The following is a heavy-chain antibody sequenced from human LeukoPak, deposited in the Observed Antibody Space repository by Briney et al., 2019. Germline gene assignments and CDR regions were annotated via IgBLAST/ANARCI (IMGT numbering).Heavy chain of an antibody. J-gene: IGHJ4*02. Sequence: PGGSLRLSRAASGFTFSSYWMSWVRQAPGKGLEWVANIKHDGSVQYCVDSVKGRFTISRDNAKNSLYLQISSLTAEDTAIYYCAQSGAPLPLYFDNWGQGSLVTVSS. CDR2: IKHDGSVQ. CDR3: AQSGAPLPLYFDN. V-gene: IGHV3-7*03. D-gene: IGHD3-10*01. CDR1: GFTFSSYW.